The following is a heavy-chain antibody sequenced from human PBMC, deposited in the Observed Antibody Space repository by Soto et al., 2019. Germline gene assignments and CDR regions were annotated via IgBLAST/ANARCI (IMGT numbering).Heavy chain of an antibody. CDR1: GYNFVTYG. V-gene: IGHV1-18*01. CDR3: ARNTPFFESSGSADY. Sequence: ASVKVSCKTSGYNFVTYGITWVRQAPGQGLEWMGWISVYSGNTHYVQKFHDRVTLTTDTSTTTAYMDLRNLTSDDSALYYCARNTPFFESSGSADYWGQGTLVTVSS. CDR2: ISVYSGNT. D-gene: IGHD3-22*01. J-gene: IGHJ4*02.